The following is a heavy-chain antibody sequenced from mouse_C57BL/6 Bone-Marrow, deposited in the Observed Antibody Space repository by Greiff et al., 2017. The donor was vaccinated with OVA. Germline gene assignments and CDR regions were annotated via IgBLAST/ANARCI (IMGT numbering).Heavy chain of an antibody. J-gene: IGHJ4*01. CDR1: GYTFTSYG. V-gene: IGHV1-81*01. CDR2: IYPRSGNT. D-gene: IGHD2-2*01. Sequence: QVQLQQSGAELARPGASVKLSCKASGYTFTSYGISWVKQRTGQGLEWIGEIYPRSGNTDYNEKFKGKATLTADTSSSTAYMELRSLTSEDSAVYFCARRYYGYSYYYAMDYWGQGTSVTVSS. CDR3: ARRYYGYSYYYAMDY.